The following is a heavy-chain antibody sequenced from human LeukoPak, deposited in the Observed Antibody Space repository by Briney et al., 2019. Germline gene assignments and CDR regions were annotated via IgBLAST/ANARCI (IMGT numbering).Heavy chain of an antibody. CDR3: AKTLPAPGSEAPFDY. J-gene: IGHJ4*02. Sequence: GGSLRLSCAASGFTFSDHYMDWVRQAPGRGLEWVGRTRNRANRYTTEYAASVKGRFTISRDDSKNSLYLQMNSLRAEDTAVYYCAKTLPAPGSEAPFDYWGQGILVTVSS. D-gene: IGHD1-26*01. CDR1: GFTFSDHY. V-gene: IGHV3-72*01. CDR2: TRNRANRYTT.